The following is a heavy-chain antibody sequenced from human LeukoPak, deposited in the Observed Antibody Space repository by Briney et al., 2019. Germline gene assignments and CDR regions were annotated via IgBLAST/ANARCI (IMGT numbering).Heavy chain of an antibody. CDR3: ARSRKIVPAARRNFWYFDL. CDR1: GYTFTSYG. J-gene: IGHJ2*01. D-gene: IGHD2-2*01. CDR2: ISACNGNT. Sequence: GASVKVSCKASGYTFTSYGISWVRQAPGQGLEWMGWISACNGNTNYAQKLQGRVTMTTDTSTSTAYMELRSLRSDDTAVYYCARSRKIVPAARRNFWYFDLWRRGTLVTVPS. V-gene: IGHV1-18*01.